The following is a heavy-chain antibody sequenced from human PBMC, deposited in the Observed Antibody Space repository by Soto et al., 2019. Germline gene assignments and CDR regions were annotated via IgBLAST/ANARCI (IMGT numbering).Heavy chain of an antibody. D-gene: IGHD2-21*02. Sequence: QVQLQESGPGLVKPSGTLSLTCAVSGGSISSSNWWSWVRQPPGKGLEWIGEIYHSGSTNYNPSLXXRXPXXVDQSKHQFSRQLSSVTAADTAVYYCARVSRGTAYWGQGPLVTVSS. CDR1: GGSISSSNW. V-gene: IGHV4-4*02. CDR2: IYHSGST. CDR3: ARVSRGTAY. J-gene: IGHJ4*02.